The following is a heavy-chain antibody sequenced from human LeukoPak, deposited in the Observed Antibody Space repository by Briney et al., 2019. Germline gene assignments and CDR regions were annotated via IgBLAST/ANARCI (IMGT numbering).Heavy chain of an antibody. CDR2: IYTSGST. CDR3: ARVGGFGELLYYVY. J-gene: IGHJ4*02. D-gene: IGHD3-10*01. Sequence: SETLSLTCTVSGGSISSYYWSWIRQPAGKGLEWIGRIYTSGSTNYNPSLKSRVTISVDTSKNQFSLKLSSVTAADTAVYYCARVGGFGELLYYVYWGQGTLVTVSS. V-gene: IGHV4-4*07. CDR1: GGSISSYY.